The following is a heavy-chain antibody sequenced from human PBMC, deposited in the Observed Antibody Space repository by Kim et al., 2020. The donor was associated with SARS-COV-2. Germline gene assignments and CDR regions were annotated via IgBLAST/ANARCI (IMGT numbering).Heavy chain of an antibody. CDR2: INAGNGNT. CDR1: GYTFTSYA. CDR3: ARGIAAAGTVDY. Sequence: ASVKVSCKASGYTFTSYAMHWVRQAPGQRLEWMGWINAGNGNTKYSQKFQGRVTITRDTSASTAYMGLSSLRSEDTAVYYCARGIAAAGTVDYWGQGTLVTVSS. J-gene: IGHJ4*02. D-gene: IGHD6-13*01. V-gene: IGHV1-3*01.